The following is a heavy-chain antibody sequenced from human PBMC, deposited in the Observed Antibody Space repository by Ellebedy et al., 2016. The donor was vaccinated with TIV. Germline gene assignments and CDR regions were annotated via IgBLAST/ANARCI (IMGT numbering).Heavy chain of an antibody. D-gene: IGHD4-17*01. CDR3: ATDGSYGDYLSPAHASVM. CDR1: GFSFISYW. Sequence: GGSLRLSCAASGFSFISYWMSWVRQAPGKGLEWVANIRQDGSEKYYVDSVTGRFTISRDNAKNSLYLHMNSLRAEDTAVYYCATDGSYGDYLSPAHASVMWGQGTLVSVSS. CDR2: IRQDGSEK. V-gene: IGHV3-7*01. J-gene: IGHJ3*02.